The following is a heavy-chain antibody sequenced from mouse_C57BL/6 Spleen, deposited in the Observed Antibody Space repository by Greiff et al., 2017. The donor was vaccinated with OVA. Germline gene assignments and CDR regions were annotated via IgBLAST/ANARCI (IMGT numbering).Heavy chain of an antibody. D-gene: IGHD2-3*01. CDR3: ARKGLLRLYAMDY. CDR1: GFSLTSYG. Sequence: VNLVESGPGLVQPSQSLSITCTVSGFSLTSYGVHWVRQSPGKGLEWLGVIWSGGSTDYNAAFISRLSISKDNSKSQVFFKMNSLQADDTAIYYCARKGLLRLYAMDYWGQGTSVTVSS. J-gene: IGHJ4*01. CDR2: IWSGGST. V-gene: IGHV2-2*01.